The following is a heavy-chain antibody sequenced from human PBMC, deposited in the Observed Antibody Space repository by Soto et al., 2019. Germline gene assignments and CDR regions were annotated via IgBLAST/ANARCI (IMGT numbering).Heavy chain of an antibody. CDR2: MNPNNGNT. J-gene: IGHJ4*02. CDR1: GFTFSTYD. Sequence: QVQLVQSGAEVKKPGASVKVSCKASGFTFSTYDIHWVRQAAGQGLEWMGWMNPNNGNTGYAQKFQGRVTMARNTSISTAYMELSSLRSDDTGVYYCTRRKERSGPHYFDYWGQGTLVTVSS. V-gene: IGHV1-8*01. CDR3: TRRKERSGPHYFDY.